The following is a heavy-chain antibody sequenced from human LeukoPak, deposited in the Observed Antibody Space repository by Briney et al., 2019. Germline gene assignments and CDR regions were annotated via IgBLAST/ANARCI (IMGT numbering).Heavy chain of an antibody. CDR1: GFTVSSNY. J-gene: IGHJ5*02. CDR3: TTIAAAERFNWFDP. D-gene: IGHD6-13*01. V-gene: IGHV3-66*01. Sequence: PGRSLRLSCAASGFTVSSNYMSWVRQAPGKGLEWVSVIYSGGSTYYADSVKGRFTISRDNSKNTLYLQMNSLRAEDTAVYYCTTIAAAERFNWFDPWGQGTLVTVSS. CDR2: IYSGGST.